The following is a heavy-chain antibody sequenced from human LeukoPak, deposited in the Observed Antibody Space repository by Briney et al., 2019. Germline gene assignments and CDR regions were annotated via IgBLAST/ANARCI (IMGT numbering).Heavy chain of an antibody. CDR3: ANSYSSSARGNYYYGMDV. Sequence: GGSLRLSCAASGFTFSSYAMSWVRQAPGKGLGWVSAISGSGGSTYYADSVKGRFTISRDNSKNTLYLQMNSLRAEDTAVYYCANSYSSSARGNYYYGMDVWGQGTTVTVSS. D-gene: IGHD6-6*01. CDR1: GFTFSSYA. J-gene: IGHJ6*02. CDR2: ISGSGGST. V-gene: IGHV3-23*01.